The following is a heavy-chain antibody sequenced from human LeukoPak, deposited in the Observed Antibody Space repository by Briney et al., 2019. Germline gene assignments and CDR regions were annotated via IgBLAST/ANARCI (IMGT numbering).Heavy chain of an antibody. Sequence: SETLSLTYIVSGGSISSYYWSWIRQPAGKGLEWIGRIYSSGSANYNPSLKSQVSMSVDTSKNQFSLKLSSVTAADTAVYYCARNYYDTNGYYSGFDYWGQGTLVTVSS. V-gene: IGHV4-4*07. CDR3: ARNYYDTNGYYSGFDY. CDR2: IYSSGSA. CDR1: GGSISSYY. J-gene: IGHJ4*02. D-gene: IGHD3-22*01.